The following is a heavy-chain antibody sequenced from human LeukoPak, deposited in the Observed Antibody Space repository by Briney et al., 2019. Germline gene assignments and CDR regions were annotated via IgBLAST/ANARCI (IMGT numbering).Heavy chain of an antibody. CDR3: ARHYYDILTGYTPFDY. Sequence: SETLSLTCTVPGGSISSYYWSWIRQPPGKGLEWIGYIYYSGSTNYNPSLKSRVTISVDTSKNQFSLKLSSVTAADTAVYYCARHYYDILTGYTPFDYWGQGTLVTVSS. V-gene: IGHV4-59*08. J-gene: IGHJ4*02. CDR1: GGSISSYY. D-gene: IGHD3-9*01. CDR2: IYYSGST.